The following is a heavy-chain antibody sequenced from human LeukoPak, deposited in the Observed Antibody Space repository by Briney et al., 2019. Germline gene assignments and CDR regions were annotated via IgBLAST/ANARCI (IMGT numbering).Heavy chain of an antibody. D-gene: IGHD3-3*01. CDR1: GFTFSSYE. CDR2: ISSSGSTI. J-gene: IGHJ5*02. V-gene: IGHV3-48*03. CDR3: ARGPEAIFGGP. Sequence: GGSLRLSCAASGFTFSSYEMNWVRQAPGKGLEWVSYISSSGSTIYYADSVKGRFTISRDNAKNSLYLQMNSLRAEDTAVYYCARGPEAIFGGPWGQGTLVTVSS.